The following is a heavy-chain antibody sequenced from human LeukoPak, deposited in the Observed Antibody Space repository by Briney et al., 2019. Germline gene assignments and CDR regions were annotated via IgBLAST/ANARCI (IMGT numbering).Heavy chain of an antibody. Sequence: GGSLRLSCAASGFTFSSYAMHWVRQAPGKGLEWVAVISYDGSNKYYADSVKGRFTISRDNSKNTLYLQMNSLRAEDTAVYYCARPSWLSSSSWSHFDYWGQGTLVTVSS. CDR3: ARPSWLSSSSWSHFDY. J-gene: IGHJ4*02. D-gene: IGHD6-13*01. CDR2: ISYDGSNK. V-gene: IGHV3-30-3*01. CDR1: GFTFSSYA.